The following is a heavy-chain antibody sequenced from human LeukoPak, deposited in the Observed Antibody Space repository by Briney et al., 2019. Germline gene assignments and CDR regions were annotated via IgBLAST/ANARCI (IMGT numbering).Heavy chain of an antibody. D-gene: IGHD3-22*01. CDR1: GFTFSSYS. CDR3: ARALNYDSSGYHY. V-gene: IGHV3-21*01. Sequence: GGSLRLSCAASGFTFSSYSMNWVRQAPGRGLEWVSSISSSSSYIYYADSVKGRFTISRDNAKNSLYLQMNSLRAEDTAVYYCARALNYDSSGYHYWGQGTLVTVSS. CDR2: ISSSSSYI. J-gene: IGHJ4*02.